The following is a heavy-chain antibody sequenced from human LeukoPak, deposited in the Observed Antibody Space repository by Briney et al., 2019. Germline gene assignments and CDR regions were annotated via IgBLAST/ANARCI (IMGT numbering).Heavy chain of an antibody. D-gene: IGHD6-13*01. Sequence: SETLSLTCTVSGGSISSYYWSWIRQPPGKGLEWIGYIHYSGSTHYNPSLKSRVTISVDTSKNQVSLKLRSVTAADTAVYYCARTARIAAAGLYFDYWGQGTLVTVSS. CDR1: GGSISSYY. J-gene: IGHJ4*02. CDR3: ARTARIAAAGLYFDY. V-gene: IGHV4-59*01. CDR2: IHYSGST.